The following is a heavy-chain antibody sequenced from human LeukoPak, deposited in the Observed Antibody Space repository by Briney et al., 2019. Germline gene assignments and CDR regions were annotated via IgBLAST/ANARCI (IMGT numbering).Heavy chain of an antibody. CDR3: AQSCCSISSSYDGYDY. J-gene: IGHJ4*02. D-gene: IGHD2-2*01. V-gene: IGHV3-23*01. CDR2: ISGSGGTT. CDR1: GFTFINAA. Sequence: PGGSLRLSCAASGFTFINAAMEWVRQAPGKGLEWVSGISGSGGTTYYADSVKGRFTISRDNSKNTLYLQMNSLRAEDTAVYYCAQSCCSISSSYDGYDYWGQGSLVTVSS.